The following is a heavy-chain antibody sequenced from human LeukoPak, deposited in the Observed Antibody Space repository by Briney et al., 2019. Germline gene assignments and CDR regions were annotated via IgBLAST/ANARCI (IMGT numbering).Heavy chain of an antibody. Sequence: SETLSLTCTVSGGSISSGSYYWSWIRQPAGKGLEWIGRIYTSGSTNYNPSLKSRVTISVDTSKNQFSLKLSSVTAADTAVYYCARGLGLPYNWNDGVEFDYWGQGTLVTVSS. V-gene: IGHV4-61*02. D-gene: IGHD1-1*01. CDR2: IYTSGST. CDR1: GGSISSGSYY. CDR3: ARGLGLPYNWNDGVEFDY. J-gene: IGHJ4*02.